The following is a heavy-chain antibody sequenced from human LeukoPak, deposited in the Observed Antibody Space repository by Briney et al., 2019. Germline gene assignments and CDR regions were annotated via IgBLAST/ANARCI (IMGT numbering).Heavy chain of an antibody. Sequence: GSLRLSCAASGFTFSSYSMNWVRQAPGEGLEWIGSIYYSGTTHYNPSLESRVTISVDTSKNQFSLKLASVTAADTAIYYCAKGAGGFSYYNWFDPWGQGTLVTVSS. D-gene: IGHD5-18*01. CDR3: AKGAGGFSYYNWFDP. CDR1: GFTFSSYS. V-gene: IGHV4-39*07. J-gene: IGHJ5*02. CDR2: IYYSGTT.